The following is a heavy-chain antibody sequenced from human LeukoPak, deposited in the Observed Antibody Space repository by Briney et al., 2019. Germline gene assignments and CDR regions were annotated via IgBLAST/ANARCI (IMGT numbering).Heavy chain of an antibody. V-gene: IGHV3-48*01. D-gene: IGHD3-16*01. J-gene: IGHJ4*02. Sequence: GGSLRLSCAASGFTFSSYSMNWVRQAPGKGLEWISYISYTGTIYYADSVKGRFTVSRDDAENSLYLQMISLRAGDTAIYYCARGSGGVGASLPYWGQGALVTVSS. CDR3: ARGSGGVGASLPY. CDR1: GFTFSSYS. CDR2: ISYTGTI.